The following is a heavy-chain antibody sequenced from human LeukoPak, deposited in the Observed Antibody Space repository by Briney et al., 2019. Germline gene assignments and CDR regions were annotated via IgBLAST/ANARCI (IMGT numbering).Heavy chain of an antibody. J-gene: IGHJ4*02. CDR1: GASINSGLDY. D-gene: IGHD6-13*01. Sequence: SETLSLTCTVSGASINSGLDYWKWIRQPSGKGQEWIGRIQVSGGTTYNPSLKSQVTISVDTSKNQVSLRLTSVTAADTAVYYCASSNWLRDANFDCWGQGTLVTVSS. V-gene: IGHV4-61*02. CDR2: IQVSGGT. CDR3: ASSNWLRDANFDC.